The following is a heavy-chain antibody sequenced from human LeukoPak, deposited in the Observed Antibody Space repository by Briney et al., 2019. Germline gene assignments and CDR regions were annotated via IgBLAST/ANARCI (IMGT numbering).Heavy chain of an antibody. J-gene: IGHJ4*02. CDR2: IYYSGTT. CDR3: ARDLYGSGSLS. D-gene: IGHD3-10*01. CDR1: GGSISSYY. V-gene: IGHV4-59*01. Sequence: NSSETLSLTCTVSGGSISSYYWSWIRQPPGKGLEWIGYIYYSGTTNYNPSLKSRATISVDTSKDQFSLKLSSVTAADTAVYYCARDLYGSGSLSWGQGTLVTVSS.